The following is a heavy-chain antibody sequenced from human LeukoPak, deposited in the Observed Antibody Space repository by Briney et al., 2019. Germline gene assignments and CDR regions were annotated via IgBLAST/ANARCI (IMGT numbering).Heavy chain of an antibody. D-gene: IGHD3-22*01. V-gene: IGHV1-8*01. CDR2: MNPNSGST. J-gene: IGHJ5*02. Sequence: ASVKVSCKASGYSFAISDINWVRQATGQGLEWMGWMNPNSGSTGYAQKFQGRVTMTRSTSISTAYMELSSLRSEDTAVYYCARGIDSSGYLQAPGFDPWGQGTLVTVSS. CDR3: ARGIDSSGYLQAPGFDP. CDR1: GYSFAISD.